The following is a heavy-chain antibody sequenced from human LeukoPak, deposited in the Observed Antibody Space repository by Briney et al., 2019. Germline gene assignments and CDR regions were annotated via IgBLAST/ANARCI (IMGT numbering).Heavy chain of an antibody. D-gene: IGHD3-10*02. CDR1: GFTFSSYV. V-gene: IGHV3-48*03. Sequence: TGGSLRLSCAASGFTFSSYVMNWVRQAPGKGLEWVSYISSSGNNIYYADSVKGRFTISRDNAKNSLYLQMNSLRAEDTAVYYCAELGITMIGGVWGKGTTVTISS. CDR2: ISSSGNNI. CDR3: AELGITMIGGV. J-gene: IGHJ6*04.